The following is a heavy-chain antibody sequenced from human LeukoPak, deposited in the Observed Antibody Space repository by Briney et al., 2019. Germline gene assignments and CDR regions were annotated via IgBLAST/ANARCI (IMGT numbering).Heavy chain of an antibody. J-gene: IGHJ6*02. CDR1: GFTFSSYA. V-gene: IGHV3-30*03. CDR2: ISYDGSSK. CDR3: ATEEYYYGMAV. Sequence: PGGSLRLSCAASGFTFSSYAMSWVRQAPGKGLEWVAVISYDGSSKYYADSVKGRFTISRDSPENTLYLQMNSLRAEDTAVYHCATEEYYYGMAVWGQGTTVTVSS.